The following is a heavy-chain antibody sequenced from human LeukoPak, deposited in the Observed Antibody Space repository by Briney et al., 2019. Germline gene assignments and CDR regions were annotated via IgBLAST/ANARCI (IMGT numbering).Heavy chain of an antibody. Sequence: PGGSLRLSCAASGFTFSSYEMNWVRQAPGEGLEWVSYISSSGSTIHYADSVRGRFTISRDKAKKSLYLQMNSLRAEDTAVYYCARDSYSKYWGQGTLVTVSS. CDR1: GFTFSSYE. CDR2: ISSSGSTI. V-gene: IGHV3-48*03. J-gene: IGHJ4*02. D-gene: IGHD2-15*01. CDR3: ARDSYSKY.